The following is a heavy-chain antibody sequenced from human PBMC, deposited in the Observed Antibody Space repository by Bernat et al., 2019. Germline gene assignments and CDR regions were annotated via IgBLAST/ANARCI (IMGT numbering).Heavy chain of an antibody. CDR2: ISSSSCYI. CDR1: GFTFSSYS. V-gene: IGHV3-21*01. CDR3: AREDTAMVTLDYYYGMDV. J-gene: IGHJ6*02. Sequence: EVQLVESGGGLVKPGGSLRLSCAASGFTFSSYSMNWVRQAPGKGLEWVSSISSSSCYIYYADSVKGRFTISRDNAKNSLYLQMNSLRAEDTAVYYCAREDTAMVTLDYYYGMDVWGQGTTVTVSS. D-gene: IGHD5-18*01.